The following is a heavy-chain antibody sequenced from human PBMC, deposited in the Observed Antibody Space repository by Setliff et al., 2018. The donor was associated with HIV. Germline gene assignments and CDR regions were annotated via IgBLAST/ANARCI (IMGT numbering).Heavy chain of an antibody. CDR1: GYTFSSYW. V-gene: IGHV3-7*05. Sequence: PGGSLRLSCAASGYTFSSYWMAWVRQCPGKGLEWVANIQQHGSEIHYVASVEGRFTISRDNAKNSLYLQMNGLRAEDTAVYYCANMQWASNAWYSFDYWGQGALVTVSS. CDR2: IQQHGSEI. CDR3: ANMQWASNAWYSFDY. D-gene: IGHD6-19*01. J-gene: IGHJ4*02.